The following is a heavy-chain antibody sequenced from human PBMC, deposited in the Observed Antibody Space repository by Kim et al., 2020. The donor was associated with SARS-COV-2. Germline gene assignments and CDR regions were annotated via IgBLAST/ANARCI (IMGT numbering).Heavy chain of an antibody. J-gene: IGHJ3*02. Sequence: ASVKVSCKASGYTFTDYYILWVRQAPGQGLEWMGRINPYNGGTNYAPKLQGRVTMTRDTSINTVYMELSSLRSDDTAIYYCARDFSDFWSGHYGGFDIWGQGTMVTISS. CDR2: INPYNGGT. CDR3: ARDFSDFWSGHYGGFDI. CDR1: GYTFTDYY. D-gene: IGHD3-3*01. V-gene: IGHV1-2*06.